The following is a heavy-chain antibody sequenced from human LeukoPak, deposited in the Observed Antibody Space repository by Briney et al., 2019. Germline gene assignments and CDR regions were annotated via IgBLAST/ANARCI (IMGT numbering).Heavy chain of an antibody. J-gene: IGHJ4*02. V-gene: IGHV4-61*02. CDR3: ARDLMGYFDY. CDR2: IYTSGST. D-gene: IGHD3-16*01. Sequence: SETLSLTCTVSGGSISSGSYYWSWIRQPAGKGLEWIGRIYTSGSTNYNPSLKSRVTISVDTSKNQFSLKLSSVTAADTAVYYCARDLMGYFDYWGQGTLVTVSS. CDR1: GGSISSGSYY.